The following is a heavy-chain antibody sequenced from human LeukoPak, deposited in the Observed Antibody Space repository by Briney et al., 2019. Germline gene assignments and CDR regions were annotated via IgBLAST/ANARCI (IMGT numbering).Heavy chain of an antibody. Sequence: GASLKVSCKASGYTFTGYYMHWVRQAPGQGLEWMRWINPNSGGTNYAQKFQGRVTMTRDTSISTAYMELSRLRSDDTAVYYCARLREYCTNGVCYLYYGMDVWGQGTTVTVSS. V-gene: IGHV1-2*02. CDR3: ARLREYCTNGVCYLYYGMDV. CDR1: GYTFTGYY. J-gene: IGHJ6*02. CDR2: INPNSGGT. D-gene: IGHD2-8*01.